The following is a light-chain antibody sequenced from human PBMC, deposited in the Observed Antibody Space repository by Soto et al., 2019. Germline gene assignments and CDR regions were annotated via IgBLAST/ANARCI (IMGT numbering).Light chain of an antibody. Sequence: EVVRTQSPATLSVSPGERATLSCRASQTVSRNLAWYQQRPGQAPRLLIYDISNRATGVPARFSGSGSETESTLTIRSLQSEDFAVDFCQQYNNWPSFGQGTRLEIK. CDR3: QQYNNWPS. CDR2: DIS. V-gene: IGKV3-15*01. J-gene: IGKJ5*01. CDR1: QTVSRN.